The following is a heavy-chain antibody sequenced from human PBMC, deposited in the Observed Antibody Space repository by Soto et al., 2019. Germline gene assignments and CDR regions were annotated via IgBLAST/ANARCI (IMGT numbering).Heavy chain of an antibody. V-gene: IGHV1-18*01. D-gene: IGHD4-17*01. J-gene: IGHJ4*02. CDR3: ARGPYYGALDY. CDR1: GYTFTSYG. Sequence: ASVKVSCKASGYTFTSYGISWVRQAPGQGLEWMGWISAYNGNTNYAQKLQGRVTITTNTSTSTAYKELRNLKSDDTAVYYCARGPYYGALDYWGQGTLVTVSS. CDR2: ISAYNGNT.